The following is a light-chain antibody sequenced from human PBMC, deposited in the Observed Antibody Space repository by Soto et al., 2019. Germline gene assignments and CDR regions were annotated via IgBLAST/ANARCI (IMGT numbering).Light chain of an antibody. Sequence: QSALTQPASVSGSPGQAITISCSGSSSDVGAHNSVSWYQHHPGKAPKLMIYEVSNRPSGVSNRFSGSKSGNTASLTISGLQAEDEADYYCNSYTSSNTYVFGSGTKVTVL. CDR2: EVS. CDR3: NSYTSSNTYV. J-gene: IGLJ1*01. V-gene: IGLV2-14*01. CDR1: SSDVGAHNS.